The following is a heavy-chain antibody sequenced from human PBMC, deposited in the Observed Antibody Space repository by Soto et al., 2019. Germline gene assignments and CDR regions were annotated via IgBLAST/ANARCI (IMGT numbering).Heavy chain of an antibody. Sequence: QVQLQESGPGLVKPSQTLSLTCTVSGGSISSGDYYWSWIRQPPGKGLEWIGYIYYSGSTYYNPSLKSRVTISVDTSKNQFSLKLSSVTAADTAVYYCARGLGALRYFDWLLSGDTNWFDPWGQGTLVTVSS. CDR2: IYYSGST. CDR1: GGSISSGDYY. CDR3: ARGLGALRYFDWLLSGDTNWFDP. J-gene: IGHJ5*02. V-gene: IGHV4-30-4*01. D-gene: IGHD3-9*01.